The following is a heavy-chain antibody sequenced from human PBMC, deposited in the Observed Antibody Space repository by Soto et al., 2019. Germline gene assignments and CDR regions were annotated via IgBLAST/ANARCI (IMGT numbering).Heavy chain of an antibody. J-gene: IGHJ5*02. D-gene: IGHD3-22*01. CDR3: ALGYYDSSGYYPGWFDP. V-gene: IGHV1-46*01. CDR1: GYTFTSYY. CDR2: INPSGGST. Sequence: ASVKVSCKASGYTFTSYYMHWVRQAPGQGLEWMGIINPSGGSTSYAQKFQGRVTMTRDTSTSTVYMELSSLRSEDTAVYYCALGYYDSSGYYPGWFDPWGQGTLVTVSS.